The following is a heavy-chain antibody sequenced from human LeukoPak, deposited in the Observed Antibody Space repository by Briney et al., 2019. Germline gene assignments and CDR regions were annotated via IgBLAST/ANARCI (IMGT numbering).Heavy chain of an antibody. J-gene: IGHJ4*02. Sequence: PSQTLSLTCTVSGGSISSGSYYWSWIRQPAGKGLEWIGRIYTSGSTNYNPSLKSRVTISVDTSKNQFSLKLSSMSAADTAVYYCATAVVITPFDYWGQGILVTVSS. CDR3: ATAVVITPFDY. V-gene: IGHV4-61*02. CDR2: IYTSGST. D-gene: IGHD3-22*01. CDR1: GGSISSGSYY.